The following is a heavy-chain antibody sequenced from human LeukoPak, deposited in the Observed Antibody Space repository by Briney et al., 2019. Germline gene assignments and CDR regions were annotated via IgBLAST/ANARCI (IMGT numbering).Heavy chain of an antibody. V-gene: IGHV3-48*03. CDR1: RFTFSSYA. CDR3: TSEGYDYIWENYRGV. J-gene: IGHJ2*01. Sequence: GGSLRLSCAASRFTFSSYAMSWVRQAPGKGLEWVSYISSSGSSIYYADSVKGRFTISRDNAKNSLYLQMHSLRAEDTAVYYCTSEGYDYIWENYRGVWGRGTLVTVSS. CDR2: ISSSGSSI. D-gene: IGHD3-16*02.